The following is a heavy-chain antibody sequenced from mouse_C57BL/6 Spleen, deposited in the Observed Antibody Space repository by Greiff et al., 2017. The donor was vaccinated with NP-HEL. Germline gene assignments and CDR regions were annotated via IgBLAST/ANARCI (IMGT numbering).Heavy chain of an antibody. V-gene: IGHV5-9*01. CDR1: GFTFSSYT. J-gene: IGHJ4*01. D-gene: IGHD1-1*01. CDR3: ASHYYCHYYAMDY. Sequence: DVKLVESGGGLVKPGGSLKLSCAASGFTFSSYTMSWVRQTPEKRLEWVATISGGGGNTYYPDSVKGRFTISRDNAKNTLYLQMSSLRSEDTALYYCASHYYCHYYAMDYWGQGTSVTVSS. CDR2: ISGGGGNT.